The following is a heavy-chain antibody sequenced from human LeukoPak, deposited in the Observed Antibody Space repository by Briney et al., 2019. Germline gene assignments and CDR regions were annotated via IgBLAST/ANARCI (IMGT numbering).Heavy chain of an antibody. D-gene: IGHD4-17*01. CDR2: IKQDGGDK. V-gene: IGHV3-7*05. J-gene: IGHJ3*02. Sequence: GGSLRLSCAASGFTFSGNWMSWVRQAPGKGLEWVANIKQDGGDKYYVDSVKGRFTISRDNSKNTLYLQMNSLRAEDTAVYYCARTRYDAFDIWGQGTMVTVSS. CDR3: ARTRYDAFDI. CDR1: GFTFSGNW.